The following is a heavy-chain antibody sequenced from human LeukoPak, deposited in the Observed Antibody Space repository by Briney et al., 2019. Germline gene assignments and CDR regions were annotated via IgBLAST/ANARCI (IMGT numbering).Heavy chain of an antibody. D-gene: IGHD5-18*01. J-gene: IGHJ4*02. V-gene: IGHV3-30*03. CDR3: ARADTAMVFDY. Sequence: GGSLRLSCAASGFTFSSYSMNWVRQAPGKGLEWVAVISYDGSNKYYADSVKGRFTISRDNSKNTLYLQMNSLRAEDTAAYYCARADTAMVFDYWGQGTLVTVSS. CDR1: GFTFSSYS. CDR2: ISYDGSNK.